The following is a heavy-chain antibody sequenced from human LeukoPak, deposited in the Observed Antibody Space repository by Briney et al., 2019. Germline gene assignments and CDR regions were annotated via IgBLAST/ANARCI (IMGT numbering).Heavy chain of an antibody. CDR3: ARVVPEDIVVVTAMEEYYFDY. CDR1: GGSFSGYY. CDR2: FNIVGST. Sequence: SETLSLTCAVYGGSFSGYYWSWIRQPPGKGLEWIGEFNIVGSTNYNPSLKSRVTISVDTSKNQFSLKLSSVTAADTAVYYCARVVPEDIVVVTAMEEYYFDYWGQGTLVTVSS. J-gene: IGHJ4*02. V-gene: IGHV4-34*01. D-gene: IGHD2-21*02.